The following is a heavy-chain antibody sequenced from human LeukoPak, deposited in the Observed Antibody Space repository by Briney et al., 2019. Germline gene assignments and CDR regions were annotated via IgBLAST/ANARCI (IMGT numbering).Heavy chain of an antibody. V-gene: IGHV4-34*01. CDR2: INHSGST. J-gene: IGHJ5*02. CDR1: GGSFSGYY. D-gene: IGHD6-19*01. CDR3: ARGRIAVAGRNWFDP. Sequence: SETLSLTCAVYGGSFSGYYWSWIRHPPRKGLEWIGEINHSGSTNYNPSLKSRVTISVDTSKNQFSLKLSSVTAADTAVYYCARGRIAVAGRNWFDPWGQGTLVTVSS.